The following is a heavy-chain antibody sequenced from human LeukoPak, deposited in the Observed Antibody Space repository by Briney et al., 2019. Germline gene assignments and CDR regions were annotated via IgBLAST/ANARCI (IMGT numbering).Heavy chain of an antibody. CDR3: ARDCSSTSCYFAFDI. CDR1: GFTFSSYS. J-gene: IGHJ3*02. CDR2: ISSSSSYI. V-gene: IGHV3-21*01. Sequence: KSGGSLRLSCAAPGFTFSSYSMNWVRQAPGKGLEWVSSISSSSSYIYYADSVKGRFTISRDNAKNSLYLQMNSLRAEDTAVYYCARDCSSTSCYFAFDIWGQGTMVTVSS. D-gene: IGHD2-2*01.